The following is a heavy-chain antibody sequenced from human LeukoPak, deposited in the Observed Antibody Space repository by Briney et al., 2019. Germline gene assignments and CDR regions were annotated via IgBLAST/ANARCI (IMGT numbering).Heavy chain of an antibody. D-gene: IGHD4-11*01. V-gene: IGHV3-33*06. CDR2: IWSDATNQ. J-gene: IGHJ4*02. CDR3: VKDAQRGFDYSNSLQH. CDR1: GFTFSHYG. Sequence: GGSLRLSCEASGFTFSHYGMDWVRQAPGKGLEWVAVIWSDATNQYYSDSVKGRFTISRDNFKRTVSLQMNSLRAEDTAVYYCVKDAQRGFDYSNSLQHWGQGSLVTVSS.